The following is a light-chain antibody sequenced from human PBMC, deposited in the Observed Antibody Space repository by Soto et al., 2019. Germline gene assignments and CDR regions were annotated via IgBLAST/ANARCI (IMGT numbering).Light chain of an antibody. CDR2: GAS. J-gene: IGKJ4*01. V-gene: IGKV3-15*01. CDR1: QSVSSN. Sequence: EIVMTQSPGTLSVSPGERATLSCRASQSVSSNLAWYQQKPGQAPRLLIYGASTSATGIPARFSGSGSGTEFTLTISSLQSEDFALYYCQQYKNWPLVTFGGGTRVEIK. CDR3: QQYKNWPLVT.